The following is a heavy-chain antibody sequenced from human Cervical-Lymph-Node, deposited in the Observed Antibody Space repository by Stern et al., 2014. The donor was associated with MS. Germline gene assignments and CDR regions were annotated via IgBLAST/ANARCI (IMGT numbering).Heavy chain of an antibody. CDR1: GFTFSSYA. D-gene: IGHD6-19*01. CDR3: AKAVAGYWYFDL. Sequence: VQLVESGGGLVQPGGSLRLSCAASGFTFSSYAMSWVRQAPGKGLEWVSAVSGSSGSTYYADSVKGRFTISRDNSKNTLYLQMNSLRAEDTAVYYCAKAVAGYWYFDLWGRGTLVTVSS. V-gene: IGHV3-23*04. J-gene: IGHJ2*01. CDR2: VSGSSGST.